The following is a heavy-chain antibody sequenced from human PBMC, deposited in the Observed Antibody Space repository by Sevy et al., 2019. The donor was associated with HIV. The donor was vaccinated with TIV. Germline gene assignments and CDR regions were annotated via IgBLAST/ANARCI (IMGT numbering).Heavy chain of an antibody. CDR1: GFIFSSYG. V-gene: IGHV3-30*18. Sequence: GGSLRLSCAASGFIFSSYGMHWVRQAPGKGLEWVTIISYDGISKYYADSVKGRFTISRDNSEYILYLQMNSLRTDDTAVYYCVKGGVTWELLDYWGQGTLVPVSS. D-gene: IGHD1-26*01. CDR2: ISYDGISK. CDR3: VKGGVTWELLDY. J-gene: IGHJ4*02.